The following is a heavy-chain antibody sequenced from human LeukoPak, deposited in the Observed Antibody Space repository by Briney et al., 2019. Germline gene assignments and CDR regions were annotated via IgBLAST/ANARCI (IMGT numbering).Heavy chain of an antibody. Sequence: SETLSVTCTVSGDSISSSDYYWAWIRQPPGKGLEWIGTIYFSGSAYYNPSLKSRVTISADTSKNQFSLKLSSVTAADTAVYYCASRRGLHWGQGTLVTVSS. V-gene: IGHV4-39*01. CDR3: ASRRGLH. CDR1: GDSISSSDYY. J-gene: IGHJ4*02. D-gene: IGHD6-25*01. CDR2: IYFSGSA.